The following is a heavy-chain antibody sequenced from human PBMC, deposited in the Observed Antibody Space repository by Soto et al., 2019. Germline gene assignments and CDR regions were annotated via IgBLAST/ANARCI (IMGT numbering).Heavy chain of an antibody. V-gene: IGHV3-33*06. CDR1: GFTFSGYG. CDR2: IRYYGSNK. J-gene: IGHJ4*02. CDR3: AKDRGKLGYFDY. Sequence: QVQLVESGGGVVQPGRSLELSCAASGFTFSGYGMHWVRQAPGKGLEWVAVIRYYGSNKYYADSVKGRFTISRDNSKNTLDLQVNSLRAEDTAVYYCAKDRGKLGYFDYWGQGTLVTVSS.